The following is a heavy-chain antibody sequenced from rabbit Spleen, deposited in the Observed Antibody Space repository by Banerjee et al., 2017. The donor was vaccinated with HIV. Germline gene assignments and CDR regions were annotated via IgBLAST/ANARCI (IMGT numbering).Heavy chain of an antibody. Sequence: QSLEESGGDLVKPGASLTLTCKASGFSFSSSDYMCWVRQAPGKGLEWISCIAGSSSGFTYSATWAKGRFTCSKTSSTTVTLQMTSLTAADTASYFCAMDPGSSFSSYGMDLWGQGTLVTVS. CDR3: AMDPGSSFSSYGMDL. CDR1: GFSFSSSDY. V-gene: IGHV1S40*01. D-gene: IGHD8-1*01. J-gene: IGHJ6*01. CDR2: IAGSSSGFT.